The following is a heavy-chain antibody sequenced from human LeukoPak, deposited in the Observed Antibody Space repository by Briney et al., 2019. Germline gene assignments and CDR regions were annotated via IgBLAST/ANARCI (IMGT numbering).Heavy chain of an antibody. V-gene: IGHV3-23*01. Sequence: GGSLRLSCAASGFTFSSYSMNWVRQAPGKGLEWVSFISGSGDNTYYADSVKGRFTTSRDNSNNTLYLHMNSLRAEDTAVYYCAKLPSYYYGSGSYYTHWGQGTLVTVSS. CDR3: AKLPSYYYGSGSYYTH. J-gene: IGHJ4*02. CDR1: GFTFSSYS. D-gene: IGHD3-10*01. CDR2: ISGSGDNT.